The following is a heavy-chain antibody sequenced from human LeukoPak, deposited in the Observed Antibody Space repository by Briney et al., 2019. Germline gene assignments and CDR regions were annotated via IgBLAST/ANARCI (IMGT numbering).Heavy chain of an antibody. CDR3: ARETVRWRDHYFDY. J-gene: IGHJ4*02. CDR2: IKQDGSEK. CDR1: GFTFSSYA. D-gene: IGHD4-23*01. V-gene: IGHV3-7*01. Sequence: GGSLRLSCAASGFTFSSYAMSWVRQAPGKGLEWVANIKQDGSEKYYVDSVKGRFTISRDNAKNSLYLQMNSLRAEDTAVYYCARETVRWRDHYFDYWGQGTLVTVSS.